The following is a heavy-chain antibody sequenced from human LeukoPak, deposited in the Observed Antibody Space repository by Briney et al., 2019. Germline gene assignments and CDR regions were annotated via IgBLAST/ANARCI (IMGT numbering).Heavy chain of an antibody. J-gene: IGHJ4*02. CDR3: ARENSGSRPAADY. CDR2: ISAYNGNT. D-gene: IGHD3-22*01. V-gene: IGHV1-18*01. CDR1: GYIFTSYG. Sequence: ASVKVSCKASGYIFTSYGISWVRQAPGQGLEWVGWISAYNGNTNYAQKLQGRVTMTADTSTSTAYTELRSLRSDDTAVYYCARENSGSRPAADYWGQGTLVTVSS.